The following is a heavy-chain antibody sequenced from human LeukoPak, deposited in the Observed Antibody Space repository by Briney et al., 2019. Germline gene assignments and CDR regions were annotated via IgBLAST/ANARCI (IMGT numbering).Heavy chain of an antibody. CDR1: GYTFTGYY. J-gene: IGHJ4*02. Sequence: ASVKVSCKASGYTFTGYYMHWVRQAPGQGLGWMGWINPNSGGTNYAQKFQGRVTMTRDTSISTAYMEWGRLRSDDTAVYYCARGMVVAATRHWGQGTLVTVSS. V-gene: IGHV1-2*02. CDR2: INPNSGGT. CDR3: ARGMVVAATRH. D-gene: IGHD2-15*01.